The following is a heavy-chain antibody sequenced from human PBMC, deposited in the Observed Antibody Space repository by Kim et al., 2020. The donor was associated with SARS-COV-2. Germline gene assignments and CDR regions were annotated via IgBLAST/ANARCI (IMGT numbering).Heavy chain of an antibody. CDR2: IHNSGDT. D-gene: IGHD4-4*01. CDR3: ARGGASSKWFDS. J-gene: IGHJ5*01. V-gene: IGHV4-4*07. Sequence: SETLSLTCTVPGDSISSAYWSWIRQPAGKGLEWIGWIHNSGDTNYNSSLKSRVAMSLDTTKNQFSLTLNSVTVADTAVYYCARGGASSKWFDSWGQGPLVTVSS. CDR1: GDSISSAY.